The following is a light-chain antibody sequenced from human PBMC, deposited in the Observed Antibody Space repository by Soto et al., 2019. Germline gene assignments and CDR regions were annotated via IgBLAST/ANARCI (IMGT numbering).Light chain of an antibody. CDR3: QQYHSYWT. Sequence: DFQMTQSPSTLSATVGDRVTITFRASQHIRSRLAWFQQKPGKAPKLLIYDASSLESGVPQRFSGSGSGTEFTLTISSLQTDEFSTYDCQQYHSYWTFGQGTKVE. J-gene: IGKJ1*01. V-gene: IGKV1-5*01. CDR1: QHIRSR. CDR2: DAS.